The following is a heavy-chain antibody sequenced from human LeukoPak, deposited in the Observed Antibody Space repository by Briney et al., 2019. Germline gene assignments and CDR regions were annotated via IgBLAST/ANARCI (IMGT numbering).Heavy chain of an antibody. CDR3: AREGGSGRGLDP. CDR1: GGSFSGYY. J-gene: IGHJ5*02. D-gene: IGHD3-10*01. Sequence: PSETLSLTCAVYGGSFSGYYWSWIRQPAGKGLDWIGRIYISGNTNYNPSLKSRVTMSVDTSKNQFSLNLTSVTAADTAVYYCAREGGSGRGLDPWGQGTLVTVSS. CDR2: IYISGNT. V-gene: IGHV4-4*07.